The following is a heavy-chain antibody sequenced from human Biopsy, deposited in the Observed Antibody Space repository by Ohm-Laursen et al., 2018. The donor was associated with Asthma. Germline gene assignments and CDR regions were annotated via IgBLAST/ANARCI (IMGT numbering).Heavy chain of an antibody. Sequence: SLRLSCTASGFTFSSYGMHWVRQAPGKGLEWVAVISYDGSNKYYADSVKGRFTISRDNSKNTLYLQMNSLRAEDTAVYYCARMITIFGVVSRGMDVWGQGTTVTVSS. D-gene: IGHD3-3*01. V-gene: IGHV3-30*03. CDR1: GFTFSSYG. CDR3: ARMITIFGVVSRGMDV. J-gene: IGHJ6*02. CDR2: ISYDGSNK.